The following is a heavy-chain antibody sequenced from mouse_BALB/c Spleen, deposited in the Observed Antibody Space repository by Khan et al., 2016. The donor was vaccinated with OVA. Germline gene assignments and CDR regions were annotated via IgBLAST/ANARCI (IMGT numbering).Heavy chain of an antibody. CDR3: VRDGAYHRNDGWVAY. V-gene: IGHV1-4*01. Sequence: QVQLQQSGAELARPGASVKMSCKASGYTFTSYTIHWIKLRPGQGLEWIGFINPSNGYTNYNQKFKDKATVTADKSSTTVYMQLSSLTSDDSAVYNCVRDGAYHRNDGWVAYWGQGTLVTVSA. CDR1: GYTFTSYT. D-gene: IGHD2-14*01. CDR2: INPSNGYT. J-gene: IGHJ3*01.